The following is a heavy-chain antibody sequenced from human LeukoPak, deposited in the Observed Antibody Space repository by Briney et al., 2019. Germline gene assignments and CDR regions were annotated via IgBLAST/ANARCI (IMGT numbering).Heavy chain of an antibody. V-gene: IGHV3-53*01. CDR3: AKGLASDGWLGHDH. D-gene: IGHD5-24*01. J-gene: IGHJ4*02. CDR1: GFIVSNNY. CDR2: IYSGGST. Sequence: GGSLRLSCVASGFIVSNNYMSWVRQAPGKGLEWVSVIYSGGSTYYADSVKGRFTISRDNSKNTLYVQMNSLRADDTAVYYCAKGLASDGWLGHDHWGQGTLVTVSS.